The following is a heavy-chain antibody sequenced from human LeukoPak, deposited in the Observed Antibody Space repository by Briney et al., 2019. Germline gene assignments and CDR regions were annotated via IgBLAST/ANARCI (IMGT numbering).Heavy chain of an antibody. V-gene: IGHV1-18*01. Sequence: ASVKVPCKASGYTFTSYGISWVRQAPGQGLEWMGWISTYNGDTNYAQKFQGRVTMTTDTSTSTAYMELRSLRSDDTAVYYCARDSFRTGIAAPGPVWGKGTTVTVSS. D-gene: IGHD6-13*01. J-gene: IGHJ6*04. CDR2: ISTYNGDT. CDR1: GYTFTSYG. CDR3: ARDSFRTGIAAPGPV.